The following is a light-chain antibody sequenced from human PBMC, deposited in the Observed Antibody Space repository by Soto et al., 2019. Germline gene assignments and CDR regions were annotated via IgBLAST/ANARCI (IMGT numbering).Light chain of an antibody. Sequence: QSALTQPASVSGSPGQSITISCTGTSSDVGGYNYVSWYQQHPGKAPKVMIYDVSNRPSGVSNRFSGSKSGNTASLTISGLQAEGEADYYCSSYTSRSTLGFGGGTKLTVL. V-gene: IGLV2-14*03. CDR3: SSYTSRSTLG. CDR1: SSDVGGYNY. CDR2: DVS. J-gene: IGLJ2*01.